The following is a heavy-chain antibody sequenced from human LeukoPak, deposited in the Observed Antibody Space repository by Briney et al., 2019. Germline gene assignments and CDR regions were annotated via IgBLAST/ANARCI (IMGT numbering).Heavy chain of an antibody. J-gene: IGHJ4*02. CDR3: ARRNSWSGHSFDY. D-gene: IGHD3-3*01. CDR2: IYYSGST. CDR1: GGSISSYY. Sequence: SETLSLTCTVSGGSISSYYWSWIRQPPGKGLEWIGYIYYSGSTYYNPSLKSRVTISVDTSKKQFSLKLSSVTAADTAVYYCARRNSWSGHSFDYWGQGTLVTVAS. V-gene: IGHV4-59*12.